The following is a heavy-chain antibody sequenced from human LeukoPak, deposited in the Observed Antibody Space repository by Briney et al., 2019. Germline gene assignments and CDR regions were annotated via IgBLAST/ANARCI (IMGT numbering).Heavy chain of an antibody. CDR1: GGSISSYY. J-gene: IGHJ6*03. CDR2: IYYSGNT. CDR3: ARASVTYYYYYMDV. V-gene: IGHV4-59*08. D-gene: IGHD4-11*01. Sequence: SETLSLTCTVSGGSISSYYWSWIRQPPGKGLEWIGYIYYSGNTNYSPSLKSRVTISVDTSKNQFSLKLSSVTASDTAVYYCARASVTYYYYYMDVWDKGTTVTVSS.